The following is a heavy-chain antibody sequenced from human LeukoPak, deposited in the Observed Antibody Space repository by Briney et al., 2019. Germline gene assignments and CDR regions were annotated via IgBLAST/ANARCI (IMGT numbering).Heavy chain of an antibody. CDR3: ARDCSGGSCYSNYYYAMDV. CDR1: GYTFTDYY. V-gene: IGHV1-2*02. D-gene: IGHD2-15*01. J-gene: IGHJ6*02. CDR2: ISPNSGVS. Sequence: GASVKVSCKASGYTFTDYYMHWVRQAPGQGLEWMGWISPNSGVSTYAQKFQGRVTMTRDTSISTAYMELSRLGSDDTAVYYCARDCSGGSCYSNYYYAMDVWGQGTTVTVS.